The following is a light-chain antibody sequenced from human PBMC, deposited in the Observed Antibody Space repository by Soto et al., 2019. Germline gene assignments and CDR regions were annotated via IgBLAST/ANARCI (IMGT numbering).Light chain of an antibody. J-gene: IGKJ3*01. CDR3: QQGNSFPFT. V-gene: IGKV1D-12*01. CDR2: AAS. Sequence: DIQMTQSPSSVSASVGDRVSITCRASQGISNWLAWYQQKPGRAPKLLIYAASSLQSGVSSRFSGSGSWTDFTLTISSLEPEDFATYYCQQGNSFPFTFGPGTKVDIK. CDR1: QGISNW.